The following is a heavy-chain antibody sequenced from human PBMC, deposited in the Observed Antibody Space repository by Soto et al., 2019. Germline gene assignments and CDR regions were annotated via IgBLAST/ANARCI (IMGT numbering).Heavy chain of an antibody. CDR2: ISAHNGNT. V-gene: IGHV1-18*01. CDR1: GYGFPTYG. J-gene: IGHJ4*02. D-gene: IGHD1-1*01. CDR3: ARGRYGDY. Sequence: QVHLVQSGAEVKKPGASVKVSCKGSGYGFPTYGITWVRQAPGQGLEWMAWISAHNGNTNYAQKLQGGVTVTRDTSTSTAYMELRSLRSDDTAVYYCARGRYGDYWGQGALVTVSS.